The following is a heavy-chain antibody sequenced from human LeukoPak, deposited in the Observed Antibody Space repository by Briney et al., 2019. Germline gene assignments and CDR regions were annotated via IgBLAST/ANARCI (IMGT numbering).Heavy chain of an antibody. CDR3: AKYPYYDILTGPKMDV. D-gene: IGHD3-9*01. J-gene: IGHJ6*02. V-gene: IGHV3-23*01. Sequence: GGSLRLSCAVSGYTFSSYAMSWVRQAPGKGLEWVSAISGSGGSTYYADSVKGRFTISRDNSKNTLYLQMNSLRAEDTAVYYCAKYPYYDILTGPKMDVWGQGTTVTVSS. CDR1: GYTFSSYA. CDR2: ISGSGGST.